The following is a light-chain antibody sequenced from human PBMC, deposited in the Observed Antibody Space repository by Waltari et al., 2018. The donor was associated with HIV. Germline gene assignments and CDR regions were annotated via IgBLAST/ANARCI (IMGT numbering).Light chain of an antibody. CDR2: SVN. J-gene: IGLJ3*02. V-gene: IGLV1-44*01. CDR1: SSHIGSHD. Sequence: QSVLTQPPSASGTPGQRVIISCSGSSSHIGSHDVNWYQHLPGTDPKLLNYSVNQRPAWVPDRFSGAKSGTSASLAISGLQSEDEADYYCATWDDSLSGSVFGGGTKLTVL. CDR3: ATWDDSLSGSV.